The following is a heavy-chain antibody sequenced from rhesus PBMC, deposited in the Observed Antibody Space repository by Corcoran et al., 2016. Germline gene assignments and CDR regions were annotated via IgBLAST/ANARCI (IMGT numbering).Heavy chain of an antibody. CDR1: GFTFSNDN. CDR2: ISSGGDRT. V-gene: IGHV3S25*01. CDR3: AQETGVITHFADFEF. J-gene: IGHJ1*01. Sequence: EVQLVESGGGLVQPGGFLRLSCAASGFTFSNDNMYVVRRAPWKVLEWISTISSGGDRTYYADSVKSRFTISRDNSKDPLSQQMNSRRAEGTAVYYCAQETGVITHFADFEFWGQGALVTVSS. D-gene: IGHD3-34*01.